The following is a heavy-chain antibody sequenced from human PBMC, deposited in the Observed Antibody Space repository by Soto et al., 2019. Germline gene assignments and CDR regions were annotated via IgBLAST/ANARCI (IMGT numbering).Heavy chain of an antibody. CDR1: GFTVSSLY. D-gene: IGHD6-19*01. CDR3: ARGPYSSGWYGFGY. CDR2: IYNGGST. Sequence: GGSLRLSCAVAGFTVSSLYMRWVRQAPGKGLEWVSVIYNGGSTYYADSVKGRFTISRDNSKNTLYLQMNRLRAEDTAVYYCARGPYSSGWYGFGYWGQGTLVTAPQ. J-gene: IGHJ4*02. V-gene: IGHV3-53*01.